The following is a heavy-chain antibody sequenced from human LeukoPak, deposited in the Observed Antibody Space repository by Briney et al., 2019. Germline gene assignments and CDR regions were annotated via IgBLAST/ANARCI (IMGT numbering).Heavy chain of an antibody. CDR1: GDSVSSNSAA. J-gene: IGHJ4*02. V-gene: IGHV6-1*01. CDR2: TYYRSKWYN. CDR3: ARDKGIGSYYDSSGYFGY. Sequence: SQTLSLTCAISGDSVSSNSAAWNWIRQSPSRGLEWLGRTYYRSKWYNDYAVSVKSRITINPDTSKNQFSLQLNSVTPEDTAVYYCARDKGIGSYYDSSGYFGYWGQGTLVTVSS. D-gene: IGHD3-22*01.